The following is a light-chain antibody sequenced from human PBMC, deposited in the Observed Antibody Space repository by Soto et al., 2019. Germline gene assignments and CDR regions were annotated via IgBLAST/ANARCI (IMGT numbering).Light chain of an antibody. CDR1: QSISTG. V-gene: IGKV1-5*03. J-gene: IGKJ4*01. CDR3: QQYNTYPLS. CDR2: KAS. Sequence: DIQMTQSPSTLSASVGDRVTITCRASQSISTGLAWYLQKPGKAPKLLIYKASNLEGGVPSRFSGRGSGTEFNITISSLQPDDFATYYCQQYNTYPLSFGGGTTVEIK.